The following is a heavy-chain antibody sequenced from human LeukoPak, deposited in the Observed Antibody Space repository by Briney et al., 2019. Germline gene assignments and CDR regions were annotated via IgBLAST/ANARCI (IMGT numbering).Heavy chain of an antibody. J-gene: IGHJ5*02. V-gene: IGHV4-4*07. D-gene: IGHD4-17*01. CDR2: IYSSGST. Sequence: SETLSLTCTISGGSITSYYWNWIRQPAEQGLEWIGRIYSSGSTNYNPSLQSRVTMSVDTSKNQFSLKLSSVTAADTAVYYCARDLGSAYGVPRWFDPWGQGTLVTVFS. CDR1: GGSITSYY. CDR3: ARDLGSAYGVPRWFDP.